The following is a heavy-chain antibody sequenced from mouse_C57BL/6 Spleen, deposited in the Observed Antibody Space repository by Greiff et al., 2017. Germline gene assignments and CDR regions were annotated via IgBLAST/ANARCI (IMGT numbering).Heavy chain of an antibody. CDR3: ARHEERHYYGSSYGYFDV. D-gene: IGHD1-1*01. Sequence: VKLQESGAELVKPGASVKLSCKASGYTFTEYTIHWVKQRSGQGLEWIGWFYPGSGSIKYNEKFKDKATLTADKSSSTVYMELSRLTSEDSAVYFCARHEERHYYGSSYGYFDVWGTGTTVTVSS. J-gene: IGHJ1*03. V-gene: IGHV1-62-2*01. CDR1: GYTFTEYT. CDR2: FYPGSGSI.